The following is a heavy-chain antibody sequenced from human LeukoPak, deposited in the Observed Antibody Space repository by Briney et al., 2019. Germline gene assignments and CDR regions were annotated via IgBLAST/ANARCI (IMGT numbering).Heavy chain of an antibody. Sequence: GASVKVSCKASGYTFTSYDINWVRQATGQGLEWMGWINPNSGGTNYAQKFQGRVTMTRDTSISTAYMELSRLRSDDTAVYYCAREELLWFGELLNSGRMGYFDYWGQGTLVTVSS. CDR3: AREELLWFGELLNSGRMGYFDY. V-gene: IGHV1-2*02. D-gene: IGHD3-10*01. CDR2: INPNSGGT. CDR1: GYTFTSYD. J-gene: IGHJ4*02.